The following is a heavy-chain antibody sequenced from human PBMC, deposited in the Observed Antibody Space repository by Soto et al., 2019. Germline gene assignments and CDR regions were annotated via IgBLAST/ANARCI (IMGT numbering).Heavy chain of an antibody. V-gene: IGHV3-74*01. CDR3: ARGYNLGSIDY. Sequence: GGSLRLSCAASGFTFSSYWMYWVRQAPGKGLAWVSRIKSDGISATYADSVKGRFTISRDNAKNALYLQMNSLRAEDTAVYYCARGYNLGSIDYWGQGTQVTVSS. CDR1: GFTFSSYW. CDR2: IKSDGISA. J-gene: IGHJ4*02. D-gene: IGHD1-1*01.